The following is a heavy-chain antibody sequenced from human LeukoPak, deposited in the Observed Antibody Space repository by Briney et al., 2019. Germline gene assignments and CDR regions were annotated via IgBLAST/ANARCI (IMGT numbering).Heavy chain of an antibody. V-gene: IGHV3-30*02. Sequence: GGSLRLSCAASGFTFSSYGMHWVRQAPGKGLEWVAFIRYDGSNKYYADSVKGRFTISRDNSKNTLYLQMNSLRAEDTAVYYCAKEGYSSSWDSDYWGQGTLVTVSS. CDR2: IRYDGSNK. CDR3: AKEGYSSSWDSDY. CDR1: GFTFSSYG. D-gene: IGHD6-13*01. J-gene: IGHJ4*02.